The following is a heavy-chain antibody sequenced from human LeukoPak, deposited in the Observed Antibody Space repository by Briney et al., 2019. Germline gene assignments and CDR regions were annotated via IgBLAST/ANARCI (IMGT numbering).Heavy chain of an antibody. CDR1: GFTFSTYY. J-gene: IGHJ6*03. D-gene: IGHD1-1*01. CDR2: IKQDGSEK. Sequence: GGSLRLSCAASGFTFSTYYMSWVRQAPGTGLEGVANIKQDGSEKYYVDSVKGRFTISRDNAKNSLYLQMNSLRAEDTALYHCARVHRLERPYYYYYMDVWGKGTTVTISS. CDR3: ARVHRLERPYYYYYMDV. V-gene: IGHV3-7*03.